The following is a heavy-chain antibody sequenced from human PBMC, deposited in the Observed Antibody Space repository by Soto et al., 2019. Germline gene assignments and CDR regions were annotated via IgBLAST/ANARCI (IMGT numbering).Heavy chain of an antibody. J-gene: IGHJ3*02. V-gene: IGHV4-59*08. CDR1: GGSISSYY. CDR3: ARRCGDAFDI. Sequence: QVQLQESGPGLVKPSETLSLTCTVSGGSISSYYWSWIRQPPGKGLEWIGYIYYSGSTNYNPSLXSXVXIXXDTSKNQFSLKLSSVTAADTAVYYCARRCGDAFDIWGQGTMVTVSS. CDR2: IYYSGST. D-gene: IGHD2-15*01.